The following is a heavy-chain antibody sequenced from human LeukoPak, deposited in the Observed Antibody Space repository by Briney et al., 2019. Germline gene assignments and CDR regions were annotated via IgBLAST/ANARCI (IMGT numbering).Heavy chain of an antibody. CDR3: ARDTEYSSSSYYYYYYMDV. CDR1: GGSISSYY. V-gene: IGHV4-4*07. Sequence: SETLSLTCTVSGGSISSYYRSWIRQPAGKGLEWIGRIYTNGSTNYNPSLKSRVTMSVDTSKNQFSLKLSSVTAADTAVYYCARDTEYSSSSYYYYYYMDVWGKGTTVTVSS. J-gene: IGHJ6*03. D-gene: IGHD6-6*01. CDR2: IYTNGST.